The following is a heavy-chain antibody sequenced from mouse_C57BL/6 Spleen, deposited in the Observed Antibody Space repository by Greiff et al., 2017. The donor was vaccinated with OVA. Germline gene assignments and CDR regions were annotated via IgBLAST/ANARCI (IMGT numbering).Heavy chain of an antibody. D-gene: IGHD2-2*01. Sequence: EVQLQQSGPELVKPGASVKISCKASGYTFTDYYMNWVKQSHGKSLEWIGDINPNNGGTSYNQKFKGKATLTVDKSSSTAYMELRSLTSEDSAVYYCARSHYGYWNYAMDYWGQGTSVTVSS. CDR1: GYTFTDYY. CDR3: ARSHYGYWNYAMDY. V-gene: IGHV1-26*01. J-gene: IGHJ4*01. CDR2: INPNNGGT.